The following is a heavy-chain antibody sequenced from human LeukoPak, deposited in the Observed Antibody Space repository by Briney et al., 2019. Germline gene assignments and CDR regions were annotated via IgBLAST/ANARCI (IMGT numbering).Heavy chain of an antibody. Sequence: GGSLRLSCAASGFTFSSYEVNWVRQAPGKGLVWVSYISSSGSTIYYADSVKGRFTISRDNAKNSLYLQMDSLRAEDTAVYYCARDLEYISSWSACYFDYWGQGILVTVSS. D-gene: IGHD6-13*01. CDR2: ISSSGSTI. CDR1: GFTFSSYE. V-gene: IGHV3-48*03. CDR3: ARDLEYISSWSACYFDY. J-gene: IGHJ4*02.